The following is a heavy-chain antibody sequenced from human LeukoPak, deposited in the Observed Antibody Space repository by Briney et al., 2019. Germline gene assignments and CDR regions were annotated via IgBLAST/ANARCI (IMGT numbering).Heavy chain of an antibody. CDR2: INPSGGST. CDR1: GYTFTSYY. CDR3: ARISNYYYDSSGYYLFDY. J-gene: IGHJ4*02. Sequence: ASVKVSCKASGYTFTSYYMHWARQAPGQGLEWMGIINPSGGSTSYAQKFQGRVTMTRDTSTSTVYMELSSLRSEDTAVYYCARISNYYYDSSGYYLFDYWGQGTLVTVSS. D-gene: IGHD3-22*01. V-gene: IGHV1-46*01.